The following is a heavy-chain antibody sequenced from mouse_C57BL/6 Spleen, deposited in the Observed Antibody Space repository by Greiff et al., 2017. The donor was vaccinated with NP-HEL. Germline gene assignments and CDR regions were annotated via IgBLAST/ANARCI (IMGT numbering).Heavy chain of an antibody. CDR3: AIFYDGYYDY. CDR1: GYAFTNYL. Sequence: VQLQESGAELVRPGTSVKVSCKASGYAFTNYLIEWVKQRPGQGLEWIGVINPGSGGTNYNEKFKGKATLTADKSSSTAYMQLSSLTSEDSAVYFCAIFYDGYYDYWGQGTTLTVSS. D-gene: IGHD2-3*01. V-gene: IGHV1-54*01. CDR2: INPGSGGT. J-gene: IGHJ2*01.